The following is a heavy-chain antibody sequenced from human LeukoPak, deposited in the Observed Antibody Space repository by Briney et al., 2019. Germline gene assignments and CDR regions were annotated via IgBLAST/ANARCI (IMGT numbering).Heavy chain of an antibody. CDR2: IYSSGST. CDR1: GGSISSYY. Sequence: PSETLSLTCSVSGGSISSYYWSWIRQPPGKGLEWIGYIYSSGSTNYNPSLKSRVTISVDTSKNQVSLKLSSVTAADTAVYYCARDQPLYYYDSSGYYYEWNAFDIWGQGTMVTVSS. J-gene: IGHJ3*02. V-gene: IGHV4-59*01. CDR3: ARDQPLYYYDSSGYYYEWNAFDI. D-gene: IGHD3-22*01.